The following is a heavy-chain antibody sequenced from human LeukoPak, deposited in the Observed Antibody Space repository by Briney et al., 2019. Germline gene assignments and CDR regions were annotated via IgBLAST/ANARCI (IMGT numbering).Heavy chain of an antibody. V-gene: IGHV3-30*03. CDR3: ADYYYGMDV. CDR2: ISYDGSNK. J-gene: IGHJ6*02. Sequence: PGGSLRLSCAASGFTFSSYGMHWVRQAPGKGLEWLAVISYDGSNKYYADSVKGRFTISRDNSKNTLYLRMNSLRAEDTAVYYCADYYYGMDVWGQGTTVTVSS. CDR1: GFTFSSYG.